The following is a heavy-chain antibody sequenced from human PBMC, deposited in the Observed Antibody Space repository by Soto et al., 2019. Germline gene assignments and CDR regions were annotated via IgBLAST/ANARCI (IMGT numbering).Heavy chain of an antibody. CDR3: ARDDIGGYCSGGSCYNYYYGMDV. V-gene: IGHV3-30-3*01. CDR2: ISYDGSNK. J-gene: IGHJ6*02. Sequence: QVQLVESGGGVVQPGRSLRLSCAASGFTFSSYAMHWVRQAPGKGLEWVAVISYDGSNKYYADSAKGRFTISRDNSKNTLYLQMNSLRAEDTAVYYCARDDIGGYCSGGSCYNYYYGMDVWGQGTTVTVSS. CDR1: GFTFSSYA. D-gene: IGHD2-15*01.